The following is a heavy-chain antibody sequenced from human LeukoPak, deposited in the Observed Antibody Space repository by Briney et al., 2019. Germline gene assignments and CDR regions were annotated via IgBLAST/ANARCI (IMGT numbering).Heavy chain of an antibody. V-gene: IGHV3-53*01. Sequence: GGSLRLSCAASGFTVSSNYMSWVRRAPGKGLEWVSVIYSGGSTYYADSVKGRFTISRDNSKNTLYLLMSSLRVEDTAVYYCARDGKSSLWGQGTLVTVSS. J-gene: IGHJ4*02. CDR2: IYSGGST. CDR1: GFTVSSNY. D-gene: IGHD1-1*01. CDR3: ARDGKSSL.